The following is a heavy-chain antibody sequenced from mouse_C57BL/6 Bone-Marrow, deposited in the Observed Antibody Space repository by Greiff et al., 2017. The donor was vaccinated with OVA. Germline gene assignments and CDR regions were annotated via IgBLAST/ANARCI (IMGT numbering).Heavy chain of an antibody. CDR2: IDPANGNT. Sequence: EVQLQQSVAELVRPGASVKLSCTASGFTFKNTSMHWVKQRPEQGLAWIGRIDPANGNTKYAPTFQGKATITADTSSSTAYLQLSSLTSEDTAVYCCARPFAYWGQGTLVTVSA. CDR3: ARPFAY. J-gene: IGHJ3*01. V-gene: IGHV14-3*01. CDR1: GFTFKNTS.